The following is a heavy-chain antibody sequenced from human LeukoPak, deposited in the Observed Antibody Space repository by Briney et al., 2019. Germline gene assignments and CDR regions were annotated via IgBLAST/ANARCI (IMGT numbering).Heavy chain of an antibody. CDR2: ISGRGGST. J-gene: IGHJ3*02. CDR1: GFTFSSYA. CDR3: AKLPPRMITFPLDAFDI. Sequence: PGGSLRLSCAASGFTFSSYAMSWVRQAPGKGLEGVAAISGRGGSTYYADSVKGRFTISRDNSKNPLYLQMNSLRADDTAVYYCAKLPPRMITFPLDAFDIWGQGTMVTVSS. D-gene: IGHD3-16*01. V-gene: IGHV3-23*01.